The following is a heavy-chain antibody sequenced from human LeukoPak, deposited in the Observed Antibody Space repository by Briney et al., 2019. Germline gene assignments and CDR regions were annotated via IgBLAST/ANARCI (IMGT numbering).Heavy chain of an antibody. CDR1: GYSFTNYW. CDR2: IDPSDSYT. J-gene: IGHJ4*02. Sequence: GESLKISCKGSGYSFTNYWITWVRQMPGKGLEWMGRIDPSDSYTNYSPSLQGHVTISVDKSITTPYLQWSSLKASDTAMYYCAGEGPYGNYWGQGTLVTVSS. CDR3: AGEGPYGNY. D-gene: IGHD1-26*01. V-gene: IGHV5-10-1*01.